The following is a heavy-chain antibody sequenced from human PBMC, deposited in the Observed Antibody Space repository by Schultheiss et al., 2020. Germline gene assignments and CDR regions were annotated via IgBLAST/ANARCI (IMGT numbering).Heavy chain of an antibody. D-gene: IGHD6-6*01. V-gene: IGHV3-64*04. CDR3: AKPRTSYRAAHRPDAFDI. CDR1: GFNFDDYA. CDR2: ISSNGGST. Sequence: GGSLRLSCAASGFNFDDYAMHWVRQVPGKDLEYVSAISSNGGSTYYADSVKGRFTISRDNSKNTLYLQMNSLRAEDTAVYYCAKPRTSYRAAHRPDAFDIWGQGTMVTVSS. J-gene: IGHJ3*02.